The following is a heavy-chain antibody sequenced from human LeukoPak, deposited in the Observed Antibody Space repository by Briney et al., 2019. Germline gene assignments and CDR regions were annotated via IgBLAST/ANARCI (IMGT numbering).Heavy chain of an antibody. V-gene: IGHV3-64D*09. CDR3: VRGQEVVYTPTFDY. CDR1: GFTFSTYA. CDR2: IGTSGIST. D-gene: IGHD2-8*02. Sequence: GSVTLSCPASGFTFSTYAIHWVGQAPGKGLQYVSSIGTSGISTYYADAVTGRFTISRDNSKNSLYLQMSNLRPEDTAVYYCVRGQEVVYTPTFDYWGQEIVDPVSS. J-gene: IGHJ4*02.